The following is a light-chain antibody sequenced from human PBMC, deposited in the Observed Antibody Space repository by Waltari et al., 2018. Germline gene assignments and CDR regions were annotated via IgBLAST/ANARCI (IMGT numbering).Light chain of an antibody. CDR2: KVN. V-gene: IGLV8-61*01. Sequence: QTLVSQPPWLSVSAGGTPTPTLELTFTSLVTTSSPGWYQQPPGQAPRTLVYKVNARSSGVPDRFSGSILGNTAALTITGAQADDEADYYCALYTGSGIWVFGGGTRLTVL. CDR3: ALYTGSGIWV. CDR1: FTSLVTTSS. J-gene: IGLJ3*02.